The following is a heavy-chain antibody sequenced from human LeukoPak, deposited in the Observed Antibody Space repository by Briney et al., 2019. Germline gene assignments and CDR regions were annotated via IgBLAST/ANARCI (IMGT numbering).Heavy chain of an antibody. CDR1: GGSISSYY. D-gene: IGHD5-24*01. CDR2: IYYSGST. J-gene: IGHJ4*02. V-gene: IGHV4-59*01. CDR3: ARDSPNSVEMATMSFDY. Sequence: SETLSLTCTVSGGSISSYYWSWIRQPPGKGLEWIGYIYYSGSTNYNPSLKSRVTISVDTSKNQFSLKLSSVTAADTAVYYCARDSPNSVEMATMSFDYWGQGTLVTVSS.